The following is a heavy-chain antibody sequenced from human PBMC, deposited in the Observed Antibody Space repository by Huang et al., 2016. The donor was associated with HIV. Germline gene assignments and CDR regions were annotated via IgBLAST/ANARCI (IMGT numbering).Heavy chain of an antibody. Sequence: QVQLVQSGAAVKKPGSSVKVSCKASGGTFSSYAISWVRQAPGQGLGWRGGIIPIFGTANNAQKVQGRGTITADESTSTVYMELSSLRSEDTAVYYCARARGYYDSSVSYYFDYWGQGTLVTVSS. J-gene: IGHJ4*02. CDR3: ARARGYYDSSVSYYFDY. V-gene: IGHV1-69*13. CDR1: GGTFSSYA. D-gene: IGHD3-22*01. CDR2: IIPIFGTA.